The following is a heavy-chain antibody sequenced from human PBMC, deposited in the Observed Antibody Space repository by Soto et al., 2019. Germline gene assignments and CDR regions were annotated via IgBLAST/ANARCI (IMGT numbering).Heavy chain of an antibody. Sequence: EVQLVESGGGLVQPGGSLRLSCAASGFTFSSYWMHWVRQAPGKGLVWVSHININGSRTSYADSVKGRFTISRDYAKNTLYLQMNSLRAEDTAVYYCARVGYGSYNWFDPWGQGTLVTVSS. CDR1: GFTFSSYW. D-gene: IGHD3-10*01. CDR2: ININGSRT. V-gene: IGHV3-74*01. CDR3: ARVGYGSYNWFDP. J-gene: IGHJ5*02.